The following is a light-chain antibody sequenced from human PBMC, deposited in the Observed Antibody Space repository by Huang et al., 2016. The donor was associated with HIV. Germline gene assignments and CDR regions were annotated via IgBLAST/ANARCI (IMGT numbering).Light chain of an antibody. CDR2: DAS. J-gene: IGKJ1*01. V-gene: IGKV3-11*01. CDR1: QSVSSY. CDR3: QQRTNWPTWT. Sequence: EIVLTQSPATLSLSPGDKATLSCRASQSVSSYLAWYHQKPGQAPRLLIYDASNRATGIPARYSGSGSGTDFTLTISSLEPEDFAVYYCQQRTNWPTWTFGQGTKVEIK.